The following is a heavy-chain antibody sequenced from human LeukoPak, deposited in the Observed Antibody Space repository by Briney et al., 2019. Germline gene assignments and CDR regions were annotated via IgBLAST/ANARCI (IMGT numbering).Heavy chain of an antibody. J-gene: IGHJ4*02. Sequence: GGSLRPSCAASGFTFSSYGMSWVRQTPGKGLEWVAATSSSAAGTYHADSVRGRFTISRDNSKNTLYLQMSGLRAEDAAAYFCAKAPVTSCRGAYCYPFDSWSQGTLVTVSS. CDR2: TSSSAAGT. CDR1: GFTFSSYG. CDR3: AKAPVTSCRGAYCYPFDS. V-gene: IGHV3-23*01. D-gene: IGHD2-21*01.